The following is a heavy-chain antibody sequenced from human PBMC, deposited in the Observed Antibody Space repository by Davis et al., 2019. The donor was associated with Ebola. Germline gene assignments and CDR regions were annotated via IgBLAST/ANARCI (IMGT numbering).Heavy chain of an antibody. V-gene: IGHV4-34*01. CDR2: INHSGST. CDR1: GGSFSGYY. D-gene: IGHD5-12*01. J-gene: IGHJ6*02. Sequence: MPSETLFLTCAVYGGSFSGYYWSWIRQPPGKGLEWIGEINHSGSTNYNPSLKSRVTISVDTSKNQFSLKLSSVTAADTAVYYCARVRGYSGYRYYYYGMDVWGQGTTVTVSS. CDR3: ARVRGYSGYRYYYYGMDV.